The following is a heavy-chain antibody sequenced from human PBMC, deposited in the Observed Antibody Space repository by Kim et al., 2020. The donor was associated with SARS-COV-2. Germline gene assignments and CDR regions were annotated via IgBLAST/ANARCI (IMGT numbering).Heavy chain of an antibody. CDR2: INTNTGNP. CDR3: ARGLITFGGVIVYSSWFDP. D-gene: IGHD3-16*02. Sequence: ASVKVSCKASGYTFTSYAMNWVRQAPGQGLEWMGWINTNTGNPTYAQGFTGRFVFSLDTSVSTAYLQISSLKAEDTAVYYCARGLITFGGVIVYSSWFDPWGQGNLVTVSS. CDR1: GYTFTSYA. V-gene: IGHV7-4-1*02. J-gene: IGHJ5*02.